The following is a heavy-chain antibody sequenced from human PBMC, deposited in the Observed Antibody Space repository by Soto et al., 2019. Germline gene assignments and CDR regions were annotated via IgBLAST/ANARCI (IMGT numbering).Heavy chain of an antibody. Sequence: PSETLSLTCAVYGGSFSGYYWSWIRQPPGKGLEWIGEINHSGSTNYNPSLKSRVTISVDTSKNQFSLKLSSVTAADTAVYYCASRGRDYVWGSYRTAYFHYWGQGTLVTV. J-gene: IGHJ4*02. CDR3: ASRGRDYVWGSYRTAYFHY. CDR2: INHSGST. D-gene: IGHD3-16*02. CDR1: GGSFSGYY. V-gene: IGHV4-34*01.